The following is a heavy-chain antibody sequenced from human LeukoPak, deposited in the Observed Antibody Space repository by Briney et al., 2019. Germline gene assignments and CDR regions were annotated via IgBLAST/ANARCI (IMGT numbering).Heavy chain of an antibody. CDR1: GFAFDDYA. V-gene: IGHV3-9*03. J-gene: IGHJ3*01. Sequence: GGSLRLSCAASGFAFDDYAMHWVRQAPGKGLEWVSGISWNSGSIGYADSVKGRFTISRDNAKSSLSLQMNSLRAEDMALYYCAKGASYGTYDAFDFWGQGTMVTVSS. D-gene: IGHD3-16*01. CDR2: ISWNSGSI. CDR3: AKGASYGTYDAFDF.